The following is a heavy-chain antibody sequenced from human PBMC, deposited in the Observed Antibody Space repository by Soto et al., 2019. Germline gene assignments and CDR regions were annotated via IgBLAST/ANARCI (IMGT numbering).Heavy chain of an antibody. D-gene: IGHD5-12*01. Sequence: QVQLQESGPGLVKPSQTLSLTCTVSGGSISSGGDYWSGIRQHPGKGLEWIGYIHYSGSTYYNPPLKSRVTISVDTSKNQFSLKLSSVTAADTAVYYCARVDWTEVATTYYFDYWGQGTLVTVSS. V-gene: IGHV4-31*03. J-gene: IGHJ4*02. CDR1: GGSISSGGDY. CDR3: ARVDWTEVATTYYFDY. CDR2: IHYSGST.